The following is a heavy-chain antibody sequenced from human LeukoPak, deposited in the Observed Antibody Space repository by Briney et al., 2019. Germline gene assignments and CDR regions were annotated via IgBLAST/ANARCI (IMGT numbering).Heavy chain of an antibody. V-gene: IGHV3-48*01. J-gene: IGHJ4*02. D-gene: IGHD4-17*01. Sequence: TGGSLRLSCAASGFTFSSYGMNWVRQAPGKGLEWISYITSSSGAIYYADSVKGRFTISRDNAKNSLYLQMNGLRAEDTAVYYCTRVEYGDYPGDYWGQGTLVTVSS. CDR3: TRVEYGDYPGDY. CDR1: GFTFSSYG. CDR2: ITSSSGAI.